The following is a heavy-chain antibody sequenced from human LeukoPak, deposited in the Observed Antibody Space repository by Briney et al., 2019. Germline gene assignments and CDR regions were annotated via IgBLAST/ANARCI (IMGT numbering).Heavy chain of an antibody. CDR3: ARGLYESSGHTLGL. V-gene: IGHV3-74*03. J-gene: IGHJ4*02. CDR1: GFTFSSYW. D-gene: IGHD3-22*01. Sequence: GGSLRLSCAASGFTFSSYWMHWVRQAPGEGLVWVSRINSDGSLTKHADSVKGRFTISRDNAKNTLCLQMDSLRAEDTAVYHCARGLYESSGHTLGLWGQGTLVTVSS. CDR2: INSDGSLT.